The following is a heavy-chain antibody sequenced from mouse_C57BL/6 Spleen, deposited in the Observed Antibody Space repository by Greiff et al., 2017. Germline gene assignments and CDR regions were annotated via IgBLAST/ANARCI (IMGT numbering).Heavy chain of an antibody. D-gene: IGHD2-1*01. CDR3: ARSNYGNPMDY. Sequence: EVNVVESGGGLVKPGGSLKLSCAASGFTFSDYGMHWVRQAPEKGLEWVAYISSGSSTIYYADTVKGRFTISTDNAKNTLFLQMTSLRSEDTAMYYCARSNYGNPMDYWGQGTSVTVSS. J-gene: IGHJ4*01. V-gene: IGHV5-17*01. CDR2: ISSGSSTI. CDR1: GFTFSDYG.